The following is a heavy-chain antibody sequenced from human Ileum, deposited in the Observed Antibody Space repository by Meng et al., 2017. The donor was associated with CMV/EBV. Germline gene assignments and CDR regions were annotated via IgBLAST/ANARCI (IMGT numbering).Heavy chain of an antibody. CDR3: ARHGYYSTGWSF. Sequence: QVHMVQSGPEVRKPGASIKVSCKTSGYVFANDLISWVRQAPGQGLECMGWVNPNNGDTKYAQKFQGRVAMTTETSTSTAYMELRSLTSDDTAVYYCARHGYYSTGWSFWGQGTLVTVSS. CDR1: GYVFANDL. V-gene: IGHV1-18*04. D-gene: IGHD6-19*01. J-gene: IGHJ4*02. CDR2: VNPNNGDT.